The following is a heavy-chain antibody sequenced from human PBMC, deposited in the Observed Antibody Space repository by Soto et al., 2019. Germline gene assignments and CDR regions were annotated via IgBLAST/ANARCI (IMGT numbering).Heavy chain of an antibody. Sequence: QVQLVQSGAEVMTPGASVKVSCKASGYTFSNFGLSWVRQAPGQGLEWMGWISGYNGNTNSAERFQGRVTITTDTSTSTAYMEVRSLTSEDTAVYYCARDKGYGFGWSSSSGMDVWGQGTTVTVSS. V-gene: IGHV1-18*01. CDR1: GYTFSNFG. D-gene: IGHD5-18*01. J-gene: IGHJ6*02. CDR3: ARDKGYGFGWSSSSGMDV. CDR2: ISGYNGNT.